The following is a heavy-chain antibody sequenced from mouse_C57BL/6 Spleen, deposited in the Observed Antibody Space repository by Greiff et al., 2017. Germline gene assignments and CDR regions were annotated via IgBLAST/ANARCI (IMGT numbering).Heavy chain of an antibody. CDR3: ARDTYYSNQVAMGY. CDR2: IYPGDGDT. D-gene: IGHD2-5*01. Sequence: QVQLQQSGAELVKPGASVKISCKASGYAFSSYWMNWVKQRPGKGLEWIGQIYPGDGDTNYNGKFKGKATLTADKSSSTAYMQLSSLTSEDSAVYFCARDTYYSNQVAMGYWGQGTSVTVSS. CDR1: GYAFSSYW. V-gene: IGHV1-80*01. J-gene: IGHJ4*01.